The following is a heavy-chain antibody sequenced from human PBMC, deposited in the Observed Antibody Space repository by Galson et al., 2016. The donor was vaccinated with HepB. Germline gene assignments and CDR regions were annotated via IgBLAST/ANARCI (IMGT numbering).Heavy chain of an antibody. CDR1: GFSFSSYR. J-gene: IGHJ4*02. CDR2: INEAGIAN. CDR3: ATEPFISPWDY. Sequence: SLSPAYAGSGFSFSSYRMVGGRQAPGAGVERLANINEAGIANSYVDSAKGRFTISRDNVKNSLYLQMNSLRVEDTAVYFCATEPFISPWDYWGPGTLVTVSA. V-gene: IGHV3-7*03. D-gene: IGHD2/OR15-2a*01.